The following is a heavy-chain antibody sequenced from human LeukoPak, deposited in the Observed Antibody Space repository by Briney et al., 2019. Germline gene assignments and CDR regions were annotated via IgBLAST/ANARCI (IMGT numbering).Heavy chain of an antibody. V-gene: IGHV3-23*01. J-gene: IGHJ4*02. Sequence: GGSLRLSCAASGFTFSSYAMSWVRQAPGKGLEWVSAISGSGGSTYYADSVKGRFTTSRDNSKNTLYLQMNSLRAEDTAVYYCAKATPKSIAVAGRPQAHYWGQGTLVTVSS. CDR3: AKATPKSIAVAGRPQAHY. CDR1: GFTFSSYA. D-gene: IGHD6-19*01. CDR2: ISGSGGST.